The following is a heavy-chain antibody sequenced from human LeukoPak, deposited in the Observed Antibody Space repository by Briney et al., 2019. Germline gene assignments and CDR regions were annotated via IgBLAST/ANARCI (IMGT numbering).Heavy chain of an antibody. CDR1: GGSISSSSYY. Sequence: PSETLSLTCTVSGGSISSSSYYWGWIRQPPGKGLEWIGSIYYSGSTNYNPSLKSRVTISVDTSKNQFSLKLSSVTAADTAVYYCARRNSSYDAFDIWGQGTMVTVSS. V-gene: IGHV4-39*07. CDR2: IYYSGST. D-gene: IGHD6-6*01. J-gene: IGHJ3*02. CDR3: ARRNSSYDAFDI.